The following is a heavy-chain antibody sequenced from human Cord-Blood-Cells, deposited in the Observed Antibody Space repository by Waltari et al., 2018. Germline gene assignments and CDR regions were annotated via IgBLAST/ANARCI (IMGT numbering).Heavy chain of an antibody. CDR2: IYYSGST. D-gene: IGHD3-10*01. J-gene: IGHJ3*02. CDR1: GGSISSGGYS. CDR3: ASQDYYGSGSYYNAFDI. V-gene: IGHV4-31*03. Sequence: QVQLQESGPGLVKPSQTMSLTCTVSGGSISSGGYSCSWIRPHPGKGLEWIGYIYYSGSTYYNPSLKSRVTISVDTSKNQFSLKLSSVTAADTAVYYCASQDYYGSGSYYNAFDIWGQGTMVTVSS.